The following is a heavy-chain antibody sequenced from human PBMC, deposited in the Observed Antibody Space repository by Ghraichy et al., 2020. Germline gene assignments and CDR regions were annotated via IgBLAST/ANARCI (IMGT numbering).Heavy chain of an antibody. Sequence: SETQSLTCTVSGDSIGTYYWSWVRQPAGKGLEWIGRVSGSGNVDYNPSLESRVTMSVDTSKNQFSLNLTSVTAADTAVYYCVGRGNWFDPWGQGTLVAVSS. J-gene: IGHJ5*02. D-gene: IGHD3-10*01. CDR2: VSGSGNV. V-gene: IGHV4-4*07. CDR1: GDSIGTYY. CDR3: VGRGNWFDP.